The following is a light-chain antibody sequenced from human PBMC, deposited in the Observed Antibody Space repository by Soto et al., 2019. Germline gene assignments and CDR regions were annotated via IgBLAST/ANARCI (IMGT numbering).Light chain of an antibody. CDR2: GAS. V-gene: IGKV3-15*01. CDR3: QQYCGWPPRYT. Sequence: DTVLTQSPVTLSVSPGDSAIFYCRASETVLKKLAWYQQKPGQPPRLLIYGASIRATGIPDRFAGDGSGTDFTLTINSLPSEDFGVYYCQQYCGWPPRYTFGQGTQLEI. J-gene: IGKJ2*01. CDR1: ETVLKK.